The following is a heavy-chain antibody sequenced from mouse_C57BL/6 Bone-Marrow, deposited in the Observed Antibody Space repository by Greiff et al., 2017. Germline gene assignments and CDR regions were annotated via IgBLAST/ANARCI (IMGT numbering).Heavy chain of an antibody. CDR1: GFTFRDFY. V-gene: IGHV7-1*01. J-gene: IGHJ3*01. Sequence: ELTLVESGGGLVQSGRSLRFSCATSGFTFRDFYMEWVRQAPGKGLEWIAASRNKANDYTTEYSASVKGRFIVSRDTSQSILYLQMNALRAEDTAICYCGRDGGDACFAYWCQGTLVTVSA. CDR3: GRDGGDACFAY. CDR2: SRNKANDYTT.